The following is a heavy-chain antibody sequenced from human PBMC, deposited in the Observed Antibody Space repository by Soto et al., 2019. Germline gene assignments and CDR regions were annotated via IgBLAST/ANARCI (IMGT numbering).Heavy chain of an antibody. Sequence: GGSLRLSCAASGFTFSSYAMSWVRQAPGKGLEWVSAISGSGGGTYYADSVKGRFTISRDNSKNTLYLQMNSLRAEYTAVYYCAKLLYYYYGMDVWGQGTTVTVSS. CDR2: ISGSGGGT. CDR3: AKLLYYYYGMDV. V-gene: IGHV3-23*01. J-gene: IGHJ6*02. CDR1: GFTFSSYA. D-gene: IGHD2-15*01.